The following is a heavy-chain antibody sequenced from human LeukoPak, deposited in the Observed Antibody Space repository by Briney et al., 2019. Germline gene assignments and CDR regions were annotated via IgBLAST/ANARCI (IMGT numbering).Heavy chain of an antibody. D-gene: IGHD3-10*02. CDR2: INHSGST. Sequence: SETLSLTCAVYGGSFSGYYWSWIRQPPGKGLEWIGEINHSGSTNYNPSLKSRVTISVDTSKSQFSLKLSSVTAADTAVYYCARGAMLRLYYYYYYYMDVWGKGTTVTVSS. CDR1: GGSFSGYY. J-gene: IGHJ6*03. CDR3: ARGAMLRLYYYYYYYMDV. V-gene: IGHV4-34*01.